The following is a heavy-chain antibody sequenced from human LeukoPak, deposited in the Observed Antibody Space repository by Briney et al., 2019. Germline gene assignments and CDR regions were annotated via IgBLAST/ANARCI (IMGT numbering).Heavy chain of an antibody. J-gene: IGHJ4*02. D-gene: IGHD2-2*01. CDR1: GFTFSSYS. CDR2: ISSSSSTI. V-gene: IGHV3-48*04. Sequence: GGSLRLSCAASGFTFSSYSMNWVRQAPGKGLEWVSYISSSSSTIYYADSVKGRFTISRDNAKNSLYLQMNSLRAEDTAVYYCARDISCSSTSCYEGVFDYWGQETLVTVSS. CDR3: ARDISCSSTSCYEGVFDY.